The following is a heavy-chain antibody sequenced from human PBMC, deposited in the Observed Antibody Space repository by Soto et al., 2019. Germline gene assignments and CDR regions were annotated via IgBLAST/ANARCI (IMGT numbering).Heavy chain of an antibody. J-gene: IGHJ6*02. CDR2: ISSSSSYI. CDR1: GFTFSSYS. CDR3: ARDRSSSGWAGMDV. D-gene: IGHD6-19*01. V-gene: IGHV3-21*01. Sequence: VQLVESGGGLVKPGGSLRLSCAASGFTFSSYSMNWVRQAPGKGLEWVSSISSSSSYIYYADSVKGRFTISRENANNSLYLQMNSLRAEDTAVYYCARDRSSSGWAGMDVWGQGTTVTVSS.